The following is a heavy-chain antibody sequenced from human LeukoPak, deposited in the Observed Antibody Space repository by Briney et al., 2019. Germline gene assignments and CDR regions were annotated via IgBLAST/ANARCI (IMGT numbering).Heavy chain of an antibody. V-gene: IGHV1-46*01. J-gene: IGHJ3*02. CDR3: ARGGKGVITIFGVVSYDAFDI. CDR2: INPSGGST. Sequence: ASVKVSCKASGYTFTSYYMHWVRQAPGQGLEWRGIINPSGGSTSYAQKFQGRVTMTRDTSTSTVYMELSSLRSEDTAVYYCARGGKGVITIFGVVSYDAFDIWGQGTMVTVSS. D-gene: IGHD3-3*01. CDR1: GYTFTSYY.